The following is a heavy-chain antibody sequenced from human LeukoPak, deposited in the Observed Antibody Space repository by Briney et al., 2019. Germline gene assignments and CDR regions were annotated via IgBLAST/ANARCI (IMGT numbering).Heavy chain of an antibody. CDR1: GGSIRNSSFY. J-gene: IGHJ5*02. CDR3: ARRFGGGTMVPWFDP. V-gene: IGHV4-39*01. CDR2: IYYSGST. Sequence: SGTLSLTCAVSGGSIRNSSFYWGWIRQPPGKGLEWIASIYYSGSTYYSPSLKSRVTISVDTSKNQFSLKLSSVTAADTAVYYCARRFGGGTMVPWFDPWGQGTLVTVSS. D-gene: IGHD3-10*01.